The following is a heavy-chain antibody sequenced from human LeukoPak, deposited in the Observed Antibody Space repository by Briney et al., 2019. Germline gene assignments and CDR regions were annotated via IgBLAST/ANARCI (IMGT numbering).Heavy chain of an antibody. Sequence: GGSLRLSCAASGFTFSSYAMSWVRLAPGKGLEWVSAISGSGGSTYYADSVKGRFTISRDNSKNTLYLQMNSLRAEDMAVYYCARGNIVFYYGMDVWGQGTTVTVSS. V-gene: IGHV3-23*01. J-gene: IGHJ6*02. CDR2: ISGSGGST. CDR3: ARGNIVFYYGMDV. CDR1: GFTFSSYA. D-gene: IGHD2/OR15-2a*01.